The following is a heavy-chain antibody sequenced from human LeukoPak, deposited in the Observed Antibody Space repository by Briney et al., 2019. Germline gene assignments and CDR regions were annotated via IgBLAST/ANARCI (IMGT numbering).Heavy chain of an antibody. V-gene: IGHV5-51*01. Sequence: GESLKISCKGSGYSFTSYWIGWVRQMPGKGLEWMGIIYPGDSDTRYSPSIQGQVTISADKSTSTAYLQWSSLKASDTAMYYCARPYCSGGSCYSRGGCFHHWGQGTMVTVSS. D-gene: IGHD2-15*01. CDR3: ARPYCSGGSCYSRGGCFHH. CDR2: IYPGDSDT. J-gene: IGHJ1*01. CDR1: GYSFTSYW.